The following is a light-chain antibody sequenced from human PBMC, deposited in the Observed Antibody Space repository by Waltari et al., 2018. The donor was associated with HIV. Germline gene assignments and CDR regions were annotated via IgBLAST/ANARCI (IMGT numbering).Light chain of an antibody. CDR1: QSLLRNSNNLNF. Sequence: DIVMTQPSDSLAVSLGGRATINCNSSQSLLRNSNNLNFLAWYQQTPGQPPQLPIYWASTRESGVPSRIRGGGSGTDFTRTISSLQAEDVAVYYCQQCYSVPVTFGPGTKVDIK. J-gene: IGKJ3*01. V-gene: IGKV4-1*01. CDR3: QQCYSVPVT. CDR2: WAS.